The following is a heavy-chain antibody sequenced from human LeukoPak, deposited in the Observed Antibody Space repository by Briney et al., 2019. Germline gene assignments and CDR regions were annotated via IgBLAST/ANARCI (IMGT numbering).Heavy chain of an antibody. V-gene: IGHV1-24*01. Sequence: ASVKVSCKVSGYTLTELSMHWVRQAPGKGLDWMGGVDPEDGETIYAQKFQGRVTMTEDTSTDTAYMELSSLRSEDTAVYYCATDLRGSIWFGELLPFDYWGQGTLVTVSS. CDR3: ATDLRGSIWFGELLPFDY. CDR2: VDPEDGET. CDR1: GYTLTELS. J-gene: IGHJ4*02. D-gene: IGHD3-10*01.